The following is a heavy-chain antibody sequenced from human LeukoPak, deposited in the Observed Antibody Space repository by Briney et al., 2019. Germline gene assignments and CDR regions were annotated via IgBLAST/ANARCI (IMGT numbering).Heavy chain of an antibody. CDR3: ARRAGAYTHPYDY. D-gene: IGHD3-16*01. V-gene: IGHV3-48*01. CDR1: GFTFSSYS. CDR2: ISSSSSTI. J-gene: IGHJ4*02. Sequence: GGSLRLSCAASGFTFSSYSMNWVRQAPGEGLEWVSYISSSSSTIYYADSVKGRFTISIDNSKNTLYLQMNSLRAEDTAVYYCARRAGAYTHPYDYWGQGTLVTVSS.